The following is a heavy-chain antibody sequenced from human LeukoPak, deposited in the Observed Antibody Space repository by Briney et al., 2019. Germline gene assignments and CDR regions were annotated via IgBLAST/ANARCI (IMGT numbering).Heavy chain of an antibody. CDR3: ARDPYDSRYFDI. J-gene: IGHJ3*02. V-gene: IGHV4-61*02. D-gene: IGHD3-22*01. CDR1: GGSISSGSYY. CDR2: IYTSGST. Sequence: TLPLTCTVSGGSISSGSYYWSWIRQPAGTGLEWIGRIYTSGSTNYNPSLKSRVTISVDTSKNQFSLKLSSVTAADTAVYYCARDPYDSRYFDIWGQGTMVTVSS.